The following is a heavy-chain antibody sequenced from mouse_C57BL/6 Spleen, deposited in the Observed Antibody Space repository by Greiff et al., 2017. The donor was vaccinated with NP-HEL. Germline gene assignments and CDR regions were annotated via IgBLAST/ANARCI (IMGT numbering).Heavy chain of an antibody. V-gene: IGHV1-15*01. J-gene: IGHJ2*01. CDR1: GYTFTDYE. D-gene: IGHD2-12*01. CDR3: ARGALRTFFDY. CDR2: IDPETGGT. Sequence: VQLQQSGAELVRPGASVTLSCKASGYTFTDYEMHWVKQTPVHGLEWIGAIDPETGGTAYNQKFKGKAILTADKSSSTAYMQLSSLTSEDSAVYFCARGALRTFFDYWGQGTTLTVSS.